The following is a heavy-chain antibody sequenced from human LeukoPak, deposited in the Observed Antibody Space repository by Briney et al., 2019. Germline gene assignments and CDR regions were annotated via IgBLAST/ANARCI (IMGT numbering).Heavy chain of an antibody. J-gene: IGHJ4*02. CDR3: AKDVYGDSPYYFDY. CDR2: ISDSGGST. V-gene: IGHV3-23*01. Sequence: GGSLRLSCAASGFTFSSYAMSWVRQAPGKGLEWVSTISDSGGSTHYADSVKGRFTISRDNSKNTLYLQMNSLRAEDTAVYYCAKDVYGDSPYYFDYWGQGTLVTVSS. CDR1: GFTFSSYA. D-gene: IGHD4-17*01.